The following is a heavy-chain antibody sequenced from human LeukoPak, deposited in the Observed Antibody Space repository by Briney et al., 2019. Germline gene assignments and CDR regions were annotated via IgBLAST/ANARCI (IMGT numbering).Heavy chain of an antibody. Sequence: SETLSLTCTVSGGSISSSSYYWGWLRQPPGKGLEWIGSIYYSGSTYYNPSLKSRVTISVDTSKNQFSLKLSAVTPADTVVYYCASYNWNELAFDIWGQGTMVTVSS. CDR3: ASYNWNELAFDI. CDR1: GGSISSSSYY. V-gene: IGHV4-39*01. CDR2: IYYSGST. D-gene: IGHD1-20*01. J-gene: IGHJ3*02.